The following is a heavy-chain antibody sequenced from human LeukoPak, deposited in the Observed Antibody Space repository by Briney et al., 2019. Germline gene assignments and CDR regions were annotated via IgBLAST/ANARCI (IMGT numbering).Heavy chain of an antibody. D-gene: IGHD6-19*01. CDR3: VRIVGSSSGWYNFDY. CDR2: IYSGGNT. CDR1: GFIVSTNY. J-gene: IGHJ4*02. V-gene: IGHV3-53*01. Sequence: GGSLRLSCAASGFIVSTNYMSWVRQAPGKGLEWVSVIYSGGNTVYADSVKGRFTISRDNSKNMVYLQMNSLRAEDTAVYYCVRIVGSSSGWYNFDYWGQGALVTVSS.